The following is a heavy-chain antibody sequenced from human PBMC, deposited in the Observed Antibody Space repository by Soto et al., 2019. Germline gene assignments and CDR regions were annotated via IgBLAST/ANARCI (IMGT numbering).Heavy chain of an antibody. CDR3: ARGYMQVIAVAGPFDY. CDR1: GGTFSSDA. D-gene: IGHD6-19*01. CDR2: IIPIFGTA. J-gene: IGHJ4*02. Sequence: QVQLVQSGAEVKKPGSSVKVSCKASGGTFSSDAISWVRQAPGQGLEWMGGIIPIFGTANYAQKFQGRVTITADASTSTAYRELGSLRSEDTAVYYCARGYMQVIAVAGPFDYWGQGTLVTVSS. V-gene: IGHV1-69*12.